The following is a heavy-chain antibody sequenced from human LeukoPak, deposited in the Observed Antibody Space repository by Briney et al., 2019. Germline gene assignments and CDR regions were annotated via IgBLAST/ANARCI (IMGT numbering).Heavy chain of an antibody. D-gene: IGHD3-10*01. Sequence: PGGSLRLSCAASGFTVSRNYMSWVRQAPGKGLEWVSVIYSGGRTYYADSVKGRFTISRDNSKNTLYLQMNSLRAEDTAVYYCARAHYYGSGSYSVPFDPWGQGTLVTVSS. CDR2: IYSGGRT. CDR3: ARAHYYGSGSYSVPFDP. V-gene: IGHV3-53*01. CDR1: GFTVSRNY. J-gene: IGHJ5*02.